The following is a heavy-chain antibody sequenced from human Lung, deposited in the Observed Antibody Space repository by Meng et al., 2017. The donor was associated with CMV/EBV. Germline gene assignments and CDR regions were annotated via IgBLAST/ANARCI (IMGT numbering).Heavy chain of an antibody. J-gene: IGHJ4*02. V-gene: IGHV4-39*01. D-gene: IGHD2-2*01. CDR1: GCSISSSSYY. Sequence: SETLSLXCTVSGCSISSSSYYWGWIRQPPGKGLEWIGSIYYSGSTYYNPSLKSRITISVDTSKNQFSLKLSSVSAADTAVYYCARREYCSSTSRGPERFFDDXGQGXLVTVSS. CDR2: IYYSGST. CDR3: ARREYCSSTSRGPERFFDD.